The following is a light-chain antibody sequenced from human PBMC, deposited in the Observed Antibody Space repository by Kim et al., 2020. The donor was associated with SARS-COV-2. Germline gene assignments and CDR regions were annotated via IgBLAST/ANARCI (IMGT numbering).Light chain of an antibody. V-gene: IGLV6-57*01. J-gene: IGLJ3*02. CDR1: SRSIASNY. Sequence: KTVTISCTRSSRSIASNYVQWYQQRPGSSPTTVIYEDNQRPSGVPDRFSGSIDSSSNSASLTISGLKTEDEADYYCQSYDSSKFWVFGGGTQLTVL. CDR3: QSYDSSKFWV. CDR2: EDN.